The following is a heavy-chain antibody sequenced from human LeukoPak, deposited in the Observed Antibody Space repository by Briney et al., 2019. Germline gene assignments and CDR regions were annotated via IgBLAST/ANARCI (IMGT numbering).Heavy chain of an antibody. J-gene: IGHJ6*02. D-gene: IGHD2-2*01. CDR2: ISYDGSNK. CDR3: AKSLGMSHQPQYYYGMDV. V-gene: IGHV3-30*18. Sequence: PGRSLRLSCAASGFTFSSYGMHWVRQAPGKGLEWAAVISYDGSNKYYADSVKGRVTVSRDNSKNTLYLQMNSLGAEDTAVYYCAKSLGMSHQPQYYYGMDVWGQGTTVTVSS. CDR1: GFTFSSYG.